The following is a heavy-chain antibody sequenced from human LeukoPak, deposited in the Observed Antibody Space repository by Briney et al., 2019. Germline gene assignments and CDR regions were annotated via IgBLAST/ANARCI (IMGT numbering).Heavy chain of an antibody. V-gene: IGHV3-23*01. J-gene: IGHJ6*03. CDR2: ISGSGGDT. D-gene: IGHD6-6*01. Sequence: GGSLRLSCAASGFTFRSYAIYWVRQAPGKGLEWVSGISGSGGDTYFADSVKGRFTISRDNSKNTVFLQMNSLRAEDTAVYYCAKAGSVGSIAARPIVNYYMDVWGKGTTVTVSS. CDR1: GFTFRSYA. CDR3: AKAGSVGSIAARPIVNYYMDV.